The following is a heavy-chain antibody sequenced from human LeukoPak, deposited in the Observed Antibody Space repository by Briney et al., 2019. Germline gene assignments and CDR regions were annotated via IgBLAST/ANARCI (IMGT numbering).Heavy chain of an antibody. CDR3: ARVLSSFYDSSGYPV. CDR1: GGSLSGFY. V-gene: IGHV3-21*01. D-gene: IGHD3-22*01. J-gene: IGHJ4*02. Sequence: TPPETLSLTCAVYGGSLSGFYWSWIRQSPGKGLEWVSSISSSSSYIYYADSVKGRFTVSRDNAKNSLYLQVNSLRAEDTAVYYCARVLSSFYDSSGYPVWGQGTLVTVSS. CDR2: ISSSSSYI.